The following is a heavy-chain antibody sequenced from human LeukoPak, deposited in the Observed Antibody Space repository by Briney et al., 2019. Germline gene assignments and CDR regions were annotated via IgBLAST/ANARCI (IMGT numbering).Heavy chain of an antibody. CDR2: IYHSGST. V-gene: IGHV4-38-2*02. J-gene: IGHJ6*02. CDR3: ARDGSGYSYGYYYGMDV. Sequence: SETLSLTCTVSGYSISSGYYWGWIRQPPGKGLEWIGSIYHSGSTYYNPSLKSRVTISVDTSKNQFSLKLSSVTAADTAVYYCARDGSGYSYGYYYGMDVWGQGTTVTVSS. CDR1: GYSISSGYY. D-gene: IGHD5-18*01.